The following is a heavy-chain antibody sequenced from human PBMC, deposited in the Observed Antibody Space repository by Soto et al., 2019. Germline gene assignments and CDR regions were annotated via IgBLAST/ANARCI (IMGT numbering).Heavy chain of an antibody. CDR3: ARTYCSSTSCYMARDAFDI. CDR1: GFTFSSYS. J-gene: IGHJ3*02. V-gene: IGHV3-21*01. D-gene: IGHD2-2*02. Sequence: EVQLVESGGGLVKPGGSLRLSCAASGFTFSSYSMNWVRQAPGKGLEWVSSISSSSCYIYYADSVKGRFTISRDNAKNSLYLQMHSLRADDTAVYYCARTYCSSTSCYMARDAFDIWGQGTIVTVSS. CDR2: ISSSSCYI.